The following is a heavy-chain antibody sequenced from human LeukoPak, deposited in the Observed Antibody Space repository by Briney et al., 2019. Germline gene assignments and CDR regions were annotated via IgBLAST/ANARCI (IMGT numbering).Heavy chain of an antibody. D-gene: IGHD1-1*01. Sequence: ASVKVSCKASGGTFSSYAIGWVRQAPGQGLEWMGRIIPILGIANYAQKFQGRVTITADKSTSTAYMELSSLRSEDTAVYYCARDAPLGTNWFDPWGQGTLVTVSS. CDR1: GGTFSSYA. V-gene: IGHV1-69*04. CDR2: IIPILGIA. CDR3: ARDAPLGTNWFDP. J-gene: IGHJ5*02.